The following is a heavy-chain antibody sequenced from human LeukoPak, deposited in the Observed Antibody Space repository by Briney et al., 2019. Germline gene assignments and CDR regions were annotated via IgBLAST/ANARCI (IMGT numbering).Heavy chain of an antibody. CDR3: AKGHYYGSGSYWV. V-gene: IGHV3-23*01. CDR2: ISGSDDST. Sequence: GGSLRLSCAASGFTFSHYWMTWVRQAPGKGLEWVSAISGSDDSTYYADSVKGRFTISRDNSKNTLYLQMNSLRAEDTAVYYCAKGHYYGSGSYWVWGQGTLVTVSS. J-gene: IGHJ4*02. CDR1: GFTFSHYW. D-gene: IGHD3-10*01.